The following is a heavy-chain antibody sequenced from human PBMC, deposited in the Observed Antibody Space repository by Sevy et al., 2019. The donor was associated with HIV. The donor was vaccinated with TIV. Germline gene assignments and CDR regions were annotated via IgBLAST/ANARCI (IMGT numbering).Heavy chain of an antibody. CDR1: GGSFSGYY. V-gene: IGHV4-34*01. CDR2: INHSGST. Sequence: SETLSLTCAVYGGSFSGYYWSWIHQPPGKGLEWIGEINHSGSTNYNPSLKSRVTISVDTSKNQFSLKLSSVTAADTAVYYCARSWRDMSGQTAALKTNYYFDYWGQGTLVTVSS. CDR3: ARSWRDMSGQTAALKTNYYFDY. D-gene: IGHD6-13*01. J-gene: IGHJ4*02.